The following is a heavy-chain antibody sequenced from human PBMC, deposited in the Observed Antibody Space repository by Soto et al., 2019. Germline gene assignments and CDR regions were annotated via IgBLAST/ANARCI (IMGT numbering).Heavy chain of an antibody. D-gene: IGHD6-25*01. CDR3: AIVALSGLFAFDI. Sequence: GASVKVSCKASGYTFTSYDINWVRQATGQGLEWMGWMNPNSGNTGYAQKFQGRVTMTRNTSISTAYMELSSLRSEDTAVYYCAIVALSGLFAFDIWVQGTMVTVSS. CDR2: MNPNSGNT. J-gene: IGHJ3*02. V-gene: IGHV1-8*01. CDR1: GYTFTSYD.